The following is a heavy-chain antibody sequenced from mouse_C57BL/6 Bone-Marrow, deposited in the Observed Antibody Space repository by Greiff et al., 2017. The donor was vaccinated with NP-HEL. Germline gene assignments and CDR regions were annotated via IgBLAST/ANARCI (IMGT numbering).Heavy chain of an antibody. D-gene: IGHD2-5*01. CDR2: IDPEDGET. J-gene: IGHJ3*01. CDR3: ARWDENSNAFAY. Sequence: EVKLQESGAELVKPGASVKLSCTASGFNIKDYYMLWVKQRTEQGLEWIGRIDPEDGETKYAPKFQGKATITADTSSNTAYLQLSSLTSEDTAVYYCARWDENSNAFAYWGQGTLVTVSA. CDR1: GFNIKDYY. V-gene: IGHV14-2*01.